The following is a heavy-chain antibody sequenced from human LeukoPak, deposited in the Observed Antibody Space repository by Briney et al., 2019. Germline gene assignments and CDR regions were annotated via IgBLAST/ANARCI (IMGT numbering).Heavy chain of an antibody. CDR2: IKQDGSEK. Sequence: GVSLRLSCAASGFTFSSYWMRWVRQAPGKGREWVANIKQDGSEKYYVDSVKGRFTISRDNAKNSLYLQMNSLRAEDTAVYYCARDRMVRGVSWFDPWGQGTLVTVSS. CDR3: ARDRMVRGVSWFDP. D-gene: IGHD3-10*01. J-gene: IGHJ5*02. CDR1: GFTFSSYW. V-gene: IGHV3-7*01.